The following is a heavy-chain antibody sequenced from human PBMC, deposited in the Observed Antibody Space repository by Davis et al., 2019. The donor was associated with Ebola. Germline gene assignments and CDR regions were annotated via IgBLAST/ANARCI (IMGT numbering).Heavy chain of an antibody. Sequence: ASVKVSCKTSGYTFTGHYVHWVRQAPGQGLEWMGWIDPNSGDPNFEQKFQGRVTMTRDTSISTAYMELSRLTSDDTAVYYCARGMVRGVPSFDYWGQGTLVTVSS. J-gene: IGHJ4*02. CDR1: GYTFTGHY. CDR2: IDPNSGDP. D-gene: IGHD3-10*01. V-gene: IGHV1-2*02. CDR3: ARGMVRGVPSFDY.